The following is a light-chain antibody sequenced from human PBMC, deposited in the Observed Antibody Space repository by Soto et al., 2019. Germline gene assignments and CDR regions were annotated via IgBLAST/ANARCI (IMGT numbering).Light chain of an antibody. V-gene: IGLV1-40*01. CDR1: RSNIGAGYD. Sequence: QSVLTHPPSVSGAPGQRVTISCTGSRSNIGAGYDVHWYQHLPGTAPKLLIYGNSNRPSGVPDRFSGSKSGTSASLAITGLKDEDEADYYCHSSDSSLSGSVFGGGTKVTVL. J-gene: IGLJ2*01. CDR3: HSSDSSLSGSV. CDR2: GNS.